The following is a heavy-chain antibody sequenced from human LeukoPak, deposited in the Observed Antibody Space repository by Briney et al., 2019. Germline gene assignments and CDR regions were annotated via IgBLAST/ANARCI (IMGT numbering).Heavy chain of an antibody. D-gene: IGHD6-19*01. J-gene: IGHJ3*02. Sequence: SETLSLTCTVSGGSISSYYWSWIRQPPGKGLEWIGYIYYSGSTNYNPSLKSRVTISVDTSKNQFSLKLSSVTAADTAVYYCAGGGGWYVALDIWGQGTMVTVSS. CDR2: IYYSGST. CDR3: AGGGGWYVALDI. V-gene: IGHV4-59*01. CDR1: GGSISSYY.